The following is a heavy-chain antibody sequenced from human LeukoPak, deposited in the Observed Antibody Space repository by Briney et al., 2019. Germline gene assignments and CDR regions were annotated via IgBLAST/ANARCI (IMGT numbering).Heavy chain of an antibody. D-gene: IGHD6-25*01. V-gene: IGHV3-21*01. Sequence: GGSLRLSCAASGFTFSSYSMNWVRQAPGKGLEWVSSIGSSSGYIYYADSVKGRFTISRDNAKNSLFLQMNSLRAEDTAVYYCARAGSAGFDYWGQGTLVTVSS. J-gene: IGHJ4*02. CDR2: IGSSSGYI. CDR3: ARAGSAGFDY. CDR1: GFTFSSYS.